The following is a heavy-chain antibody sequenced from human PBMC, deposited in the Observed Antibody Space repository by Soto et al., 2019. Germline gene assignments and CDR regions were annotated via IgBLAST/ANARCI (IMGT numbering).Heavy chain of an antibody. D-gene: IGHD6-13*01. V-gene: IGHV4-31*03. Sequence: SETLSLTCTVSGGSISSGGYYWSWIRQHPGKGLEWIGYIYYSGSTYYNPSLKSRVTISVDTSKNQFSLKLSSVTAADTAMYYCARDTAAAVDWFDPWGQGTLVTVSS. CDR2: IYYSGST. CDR3: ARDTAAAVDWFDP. J-gene: IGHJ5*02. CDR1: GGSISSGGYY.